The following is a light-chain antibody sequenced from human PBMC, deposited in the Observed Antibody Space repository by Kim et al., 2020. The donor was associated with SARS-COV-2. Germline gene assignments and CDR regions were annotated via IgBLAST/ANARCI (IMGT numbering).Light chain of an antibody. Sequence: GKTVTIACTRSSGSIASNDVHWYQQRPGSSPTTVIYDDNQRPSGVSDRFSGSIDSSSNSASLTISRLKTEDEADYYCQSYDSSNQVFGGGTQLTVL. CDR1: SGSIASND. J-gene: IGLJ3*02. CDR3: QSYDSSNQV. CDR2: DDN. V-gene: IGLV6-57*01.